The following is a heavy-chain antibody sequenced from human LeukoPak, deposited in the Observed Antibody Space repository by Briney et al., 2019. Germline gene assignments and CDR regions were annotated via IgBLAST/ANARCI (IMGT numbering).Heavy chain of an antibody. D-gene: IGHD3-10*01. V-gene: IGHV1-8*01. CDR2: MNPNSGNT. CDR3: ARDEWFGEFGLGGYYGMDV. CDR1: GYTFTSYD. Sequence: ASVKVSCKASGYTFTSYDINWVRQATGQGLEWMGWMNPNSGNTGYAQKFQGRVTMTRNTSISTAYMELSSLRSEDTAVYYCARDEWFGEFGLGGYYGMDVWGQGTTVTVSS. J-gene: IGHJ6*02.